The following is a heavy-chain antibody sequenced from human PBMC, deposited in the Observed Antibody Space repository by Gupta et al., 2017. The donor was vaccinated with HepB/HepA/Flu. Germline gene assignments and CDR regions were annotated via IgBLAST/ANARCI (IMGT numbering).Heavy chain of an antibody. CDR2: IYYNGST. Sequence: QLRLQESGPGLVKPSETLSLTCTVFGGSISSSPYWWGWIRQPPGKGLEWIGTIYYNGSTVDNPALNSRVTIATDTAKNQFSMRLNSVTAADTAMYYVASRQYGYGFDYGGHGTILTVYS. CDR3: ASRQYGYGFDY. D-gene: IGHD5-18*01. CDR1: GGSISSSPYW. J-gene: IGHJ4*01. V-gene: IGHV4-39*01.